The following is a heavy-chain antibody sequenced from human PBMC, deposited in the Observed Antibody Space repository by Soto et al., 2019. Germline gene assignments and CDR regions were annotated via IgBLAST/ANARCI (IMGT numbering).Heavy chain of an antibody. V-gene: IGHV1-46*03. CDR3: GRDVGWYWMDP. J-gene: IGHJ5*01. Sequence: SVKVSCKASGYTFTSYYMHWVRQAPGQGLEWMGTINPNGGSPDYSQKFQGRVTMTRDTSTSTAYMELNSLRSEDTAVYYCGRDVGWYWMDPWGQGTQVTVSS. CDR2: INPNGGSP. D-gene: IGHD6-19*01. CDR1: GYTFTSYY.